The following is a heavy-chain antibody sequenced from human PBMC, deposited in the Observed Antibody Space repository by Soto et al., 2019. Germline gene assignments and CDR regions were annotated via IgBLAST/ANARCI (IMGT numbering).Heavy chain of an antibody. J-gene: IGHJ5*02. CDR2: IYASGTT. Sequence: SETLSLTCTVSGGSISSDYWSWIRQPAGKGLEWIGRIYASGTTNYNPSLKSRVTMSVDTSKNQFSLKLSSVTAADTAVYYCARDVWGSSRPPRSNWFDPWGQGTLVTVSS. CDR1: GGSISSDY. D-gene: IGHD3-16*02. V-gene: IGHV4-4*07. CDR3: ARDVWGSSRPPRSNWFDP.